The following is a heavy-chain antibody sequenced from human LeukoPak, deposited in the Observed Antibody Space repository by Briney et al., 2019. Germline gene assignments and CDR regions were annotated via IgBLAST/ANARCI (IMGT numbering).Heavy chain of an antibody. V-gene: IGHV4-59*08. CDR2: IYYSGST. D-gene: IGHD3-3*01. J-gene: IGHJ6*02. Sequence: SETLSLTCTVSGGSISSYYWSWIRQPPGKGLEWIGYIYYSGSTNYDPSLKSRVTISVDTSKNQFSLKLSSVTAADTAVYYCARQQYYDFWSGPGGMDVWGQGTTVTVSS. CDR1: GGSISSYY. CDR3: ARQQYYDFWSGPGGMDV.